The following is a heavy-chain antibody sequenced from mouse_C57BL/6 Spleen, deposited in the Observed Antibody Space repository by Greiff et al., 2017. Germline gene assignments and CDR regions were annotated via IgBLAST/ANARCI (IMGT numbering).Heavy chain of an antibody. D-gene: IGHD1-1*01. V-gene: IGHV1-72*01. CDR2: IDPNSGGT. Sequence: QVQLQQPGAELVKPGASVKLSCKASGYTFTSYWMHWVKQRPGRGLEWIGRIDPNSGGTKYNEKFKSKATLTVDKPSSTAYMQRSSLTSEDSAVYYCARGGITTVVARGDWFADWGQGTLVTVSA. J-gene: IGHJ3*01. CDR3: ARGGITTVVARGDWFAD. CDR1: GYTFTSYW.